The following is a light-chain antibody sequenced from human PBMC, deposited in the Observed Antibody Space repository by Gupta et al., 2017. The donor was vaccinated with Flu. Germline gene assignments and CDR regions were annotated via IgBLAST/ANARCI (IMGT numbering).Light chain of an antibody. J-gene: IGKJ4*02. Sequence: ATLSLSPGERATLSCRASQSVSSFLAWYQQKPGQAPRLLMYDSSTRATGIPARFSGSGSGTDFTLTISSLEPEDFAVYYCQQHNSWPRTFGGGTRVEI. V-gene: IGKV3-11*01. CDR3: QQHNSWPRT. CDR2: DSS. CDR1: QSVSSF.